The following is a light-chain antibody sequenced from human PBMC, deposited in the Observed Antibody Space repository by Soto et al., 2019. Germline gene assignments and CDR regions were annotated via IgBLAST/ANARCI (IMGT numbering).Light chain of an antibody. CDR1: SSNIGNNY. CDR3: ATWDSSLSAYV. CDR2: ENN. Sequence: QSVLTQPPSVSAGPGQKVTISFSGSSSNIGNNYVSWYQQLPGTAPKLLIYENNKRPSGIPDRFSGSKSGTSATLGITGLQTGDEADYYCATWDSSLSAYVFGTGTKVTVL. V-gene: IGLV1-51*02. J-gene: IGLJ1*01.